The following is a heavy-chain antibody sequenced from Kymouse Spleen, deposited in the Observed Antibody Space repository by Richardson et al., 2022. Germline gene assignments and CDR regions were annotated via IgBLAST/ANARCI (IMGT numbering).Heavy chain of an antibody. CDR3: ARGGVGATRRFDY. CDR2: ISSSSSYI. V-gene: IGHV3-21*03. J-gene: IGHJ4*02. Sequence: EVQLVESGGGLVKPGGSLRLSCAASGFTFSSYSMNWVRQAPGKGLEWVSSISSSSSYIYYADSVKGRFTISRDNAKNSLYLQMNSLRAEDTAVYYCARGGVGATRRFDYWGQGTLVTVSS. CDR1: GFTFSSYS. D-gene: IGHD1-26*01.